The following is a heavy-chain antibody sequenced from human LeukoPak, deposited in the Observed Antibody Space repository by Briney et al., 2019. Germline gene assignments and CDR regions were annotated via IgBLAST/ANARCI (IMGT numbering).Heavy chain of an antibody. D-gene: IGHD1-26*01. CDR2: IRYSGDNT. CDR3: AKSPVGSTFGQNPYYYFFDS. CDR1: SCTFNNYA. J-gene: IGHJ4*02. Sequence: PGGSLRLTCAASSCTFNNYAMNWVRQAQGKGLAWVSTIRYSGDNTYYADSVKGRFNISRDNSKNTLFLQMDSLRAEDTAIYYCAKSPVGSTFGQNPYYYFFDSWGQGTLVTVSS. V-gene: IGHV3-23*01.